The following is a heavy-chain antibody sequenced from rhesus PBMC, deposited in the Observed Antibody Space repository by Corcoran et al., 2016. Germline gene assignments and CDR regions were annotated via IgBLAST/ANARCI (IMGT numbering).Heavy chain of an antibody. D-gene: IGHD1-38*01. CDR3: ARELTWFFDY. V-gene: IGHV4S10*01. CDR2: IYGSSTST. CDR1: GGSIRDSYR. Sequence: QVQLQESGPGVVKPSETLSLTCAVSGGSIRDSYRWSWIRQPPGKGLEWLGYIYGSSTSTNYNPSRKSRVTISKDTSKNQFSLKLSSVTAADTAVYYCARELTWFFDYWGQGVLVTVSS. J-gene: IGHJ4*01.